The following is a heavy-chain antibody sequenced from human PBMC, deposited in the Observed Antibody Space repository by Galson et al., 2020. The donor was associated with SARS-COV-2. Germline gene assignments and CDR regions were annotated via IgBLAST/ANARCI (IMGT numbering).Heavy chain of an antibody. CDR3: ATSILRDGYNFGWY. D-gene: IGHD5-12*01. V-gene: IGHV5-51*01. Sequence: GESLKISCTGSGNSFTSYWNGWVRQMPGKGLEWMGIISPGDSDTSYSPSFQGQVTISADNSISTAYLQWSSLKASDTAMYYFATSILRDGYNFGWYWGQGTLVTVSS. J-gene: IGHJ4*02. CDR1: GNSFTSYW. CDR2: ISPGDSDT.